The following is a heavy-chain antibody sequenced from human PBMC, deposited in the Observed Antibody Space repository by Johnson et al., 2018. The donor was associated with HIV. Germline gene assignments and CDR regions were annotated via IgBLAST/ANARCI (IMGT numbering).Heavy chain of an antibody. D-gene: IGHD3-3*01. CDR2: ISYDGSNK. CDR3: ARDLIKQQFLEWLSEGYGVFDI. CDR1: GFIFSSYA. J-gene: IGHJ3*02. V-gene: IGHV3-30-3*01. Sequence: QMQLVESGGGVVQPGRSLRLSCAASGFIFSSYAMHWVRQAPGKGLEWVGLISYDGSNKYYADSVKGRFIISRDNSKKTLDLQTNSLRAEDTAVYYCARDLIKQQFLEWLSEGYGVFDIWGQGTMVTVSS.